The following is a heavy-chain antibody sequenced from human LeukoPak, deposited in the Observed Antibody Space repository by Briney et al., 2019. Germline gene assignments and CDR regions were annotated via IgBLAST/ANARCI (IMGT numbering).Heavy chain of an antibody. CDR2: IFSGGYT. V-gene: IGHV3-53*01. CDR3: AIEEGAYYGSGTYFDY. CDR1: GSTVTSKY. D-gene: IGHD3-10*01. Sequence: GGSLRLSCEVSGSTVTSKYLSWVRQTPGKGLEWVSLIFSGGYTHYADSVKGRFTISRDNSKNTLYLQMNSLRAEDTAVYYCAIEEGAYYGSGTYFDYWGRGTLVTVSS. J-gene: IGHJ4*02.